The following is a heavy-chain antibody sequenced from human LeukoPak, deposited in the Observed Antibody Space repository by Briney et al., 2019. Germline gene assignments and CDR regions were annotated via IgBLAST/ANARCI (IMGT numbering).Heavy chain of an antibody. CDR2: ISGGGGST. Sequence: PGGSLRLSCAASGFTFTSYSMNWVRQAPGKGLEWVSTISGGGGSTYYADSVKGRFTISRDNAKNTLYLQMNSLTAEDTAVYYCARGYSSRLYNWLDPWGQGTLVTVSS. V-gene: IGHV3-23*01. J-gene: IGHJ5*02. CDR3: ARGYSSRLYNWLDP. CDR1: GFTFTSYS. D-gene: IGHD6-13*01.